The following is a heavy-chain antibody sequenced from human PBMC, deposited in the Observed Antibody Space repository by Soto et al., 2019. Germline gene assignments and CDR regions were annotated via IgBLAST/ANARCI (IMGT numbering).Heavy chain of an antibody. CDR3: AIGRRYSYRYSSFHI. J-gene: IGHJ3*02. Sequence: SETLSLTCTVSGGSISSYYWSGIRQPPGKGLEWIGYIYYSGSTNYNPSLKSRVTISVDTSKNQFSLKLSSVTAADTAVYYCAIGRRYSYRYSSFHIWGQGTFVT. V-gene: IGHV4-59*01. CDR1: GGSISSYY. CDR2: IYYSGST. D-gene: IGHD5-18*01.